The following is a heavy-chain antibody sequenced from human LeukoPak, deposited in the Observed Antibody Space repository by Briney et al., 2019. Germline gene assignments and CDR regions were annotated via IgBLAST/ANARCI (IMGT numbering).Heavy chain of an antibody. D-gene: IGHD6-13*01. CDR2: IKDDGSEK. V-gene: IGHV3-7*01. Sequence: GGSLRLSCAASGFTFSGYWMSWVRQAPGKGLEWVASIKDDGSEKYYMDSVKDRLTISRDNAKNSMSLQMNSLRAEDTAVYYCAPLNWVYPDGFDIWGQGTMVTV. CDR1: GFTFSGYW. CDR3: APLNWVYPDGFDI. J-gene: IGHJ3*02.